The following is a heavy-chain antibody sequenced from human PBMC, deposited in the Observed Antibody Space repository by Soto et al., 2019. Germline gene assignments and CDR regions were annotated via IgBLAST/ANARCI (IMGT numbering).Heavy chain of an antibody. CDR2: IGTAGDT. D-gene: IGHD3-10*01. V-gene: IGHV3-13*04. CDR1: GFTFSSYD. Sequence: PGGSLRLSCAASGFTFSSYDMHWVRQATGKGLEWVSAIGTAGDTYYPGSVKGRFTISRENAKNSLYLQMNSLRAGDTAVYYCARGGDYYDSGSYYSDAFDIWGQGTMVTVSS. J-gene: IGHJ3*02. CDR3: ARGGDYYDSGSYYSDAFDI.